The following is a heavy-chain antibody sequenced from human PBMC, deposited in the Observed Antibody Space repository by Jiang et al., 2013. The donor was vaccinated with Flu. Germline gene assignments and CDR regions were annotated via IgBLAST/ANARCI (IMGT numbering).Heavy chain of an antibody. Sequence: SGAEVKKPGASVKVSCKASGYTFTSYGISWVRQAPGQGLEWMGWISAYNGNTNYAQKLQGRVTMTTDTSTSTAYMELRSLRSDDTAVYYCARDLDYGDPFPHDYYFDYWGQGTLVTVSS. CDR3: ARDLDYGDPFPHDYYFDY. J-gene: IGHJ4*02. CDR2: ISAYNGNT. CDR1: GYTFTSYG. V-gene: IGHV1-18*01. D-gene: IGHD4-17*01.